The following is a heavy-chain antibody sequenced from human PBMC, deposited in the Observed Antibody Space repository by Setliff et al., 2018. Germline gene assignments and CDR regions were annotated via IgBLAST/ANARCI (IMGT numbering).Heavy chain of an antibody. J-gene: IGHJ6*03. CDR3: ATNPWKGRSGGYYYDDPYYYYMDV. V-gene: IGHV3-7*03. CDR1: GFTFNNFW. D-gene: IGHD3-22*01. Sequence: GGSLRLSCAASGFTFNNFWMSWARQAPGKGLEWVANIKQDGSDQYYVDSVKGRFTISRDNAKNSLNLQMTSLRAEDTAVYYCATNPWKGRSGGYYYDDPYYYYMDVWGKGTTVTVSS. CDR2: IKQDGSDQ.